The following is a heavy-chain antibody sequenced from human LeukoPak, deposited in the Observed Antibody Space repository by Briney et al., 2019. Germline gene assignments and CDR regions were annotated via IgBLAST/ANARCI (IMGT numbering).Heavy chain of an antibody. V-gene: IGHV3-23*01. D-gene: IGHD3-22*01. CDR3: AKDRYYYDSSGYYYRTY. CDR2: ISGSGGST. J-gene: IGHJ4*02. Sequence: PGGSLRLSCAASGFTFSSYAMSWVRQAPGKGLEWVSAISGSGGSTYYADSVKGRFTISRDNSKNTLYLQMNSLRAEDTAVYYCAKDRYYYDSSGYYYRTYWGQGTLVTVSS. CDR1: GFTFSSYA.